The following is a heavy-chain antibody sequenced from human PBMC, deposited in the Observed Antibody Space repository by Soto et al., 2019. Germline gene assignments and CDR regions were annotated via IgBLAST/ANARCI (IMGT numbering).Heavy chain of an antibody. CDR3: ANSVSSGWDDAFDI. Sequence: GGSLRLSCAASGFTFSSYCMHWVRQAPGKGLEWVAVISYDGSNKYYADSVKGRFTISRDNSKNTLYLQMNSLRAEDTAVYYCANSVSSGWDDAFDIWGQGTMVTVSS. CDR1: GFTFSSYC. V-gene: IGHV3-30*18. J-gene: IGHJ3*02. CDR2: ISYDGSNK. D-gene: IGHD6-19*01.